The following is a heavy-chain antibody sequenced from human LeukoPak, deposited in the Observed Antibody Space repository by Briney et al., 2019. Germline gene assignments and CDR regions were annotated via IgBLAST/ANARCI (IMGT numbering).Heavy chain of an antibody. D-gene: IGHD3-9*01. CDR1: GFTFGDYG. Sequence: GGSLRLSCTASGFTFGDYGMNWVRQAPGKGLGWVGFIRSKAYGGTTEYAASVKGRFTISRDDSKSIASLQMNSLKTEDTAVYYCTRSYDILTGYFFTGYQYMDVWGKGTTVTVSS. CDR2: IRSKAYGGTT. V-gene: IGHV3-49*04. J-gene: IGHJ6*04. CDR3: TRSYDILTGYFFTGYQYMDV.